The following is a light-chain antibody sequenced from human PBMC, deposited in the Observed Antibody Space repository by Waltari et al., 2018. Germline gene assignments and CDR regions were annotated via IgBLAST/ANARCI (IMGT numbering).Light chain of an antibody. Sequence: DIVLTLSPGTLSLSPRERATLPCRASQSLSRTYLAWYHQRPGQPPRLLIYGASNRAAGVPDRFSGGGSGTDFTLTISRLEPEDFALYYCQQYVSSPWTFGQGTKVEIK. CDR3: QQYVSSPWT. CDR2: GAS. V-gene: IGKV3-20*01. CDR1: QSLSRTY. J-gene: IGKJ1*01.